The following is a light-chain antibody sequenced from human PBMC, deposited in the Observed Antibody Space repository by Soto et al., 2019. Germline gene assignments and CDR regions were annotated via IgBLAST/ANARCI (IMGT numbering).Light chain of an antibody. J-gene: IGKJ5*01. V-gene: IGKV1-39*01. Sequence: DFELTQSPSSLSAFVGDIVSIACRASQSISKFLSWYQQRPGTAPKLLIYAASSLESGVPSRFSGSGSGTDFTLTISSLQPEDVATYYCQQNYNTPITLGQGTRLEIK. CDR1: QSISKF. CDR3: QQNYNTPIT. CDR2: AAS.